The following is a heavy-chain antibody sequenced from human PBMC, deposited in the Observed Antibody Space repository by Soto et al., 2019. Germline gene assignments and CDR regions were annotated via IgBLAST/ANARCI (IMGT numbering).Heavy chain of an antibody. J-gene: IGHJ4*02. CDR1: GGSISSYY. V-gene: IGHV4-59*08. CDR2: IYYSGST. CDR3: ARRYGYSFDY. D-gene: IGHD5-18*01. Sequence: QVQLQESGPGLVKPSETLSLTCTVSGGSISSYYWSWIRQPPGKGLELIGYIYYSGSTNYDPTLKSLVTISVDTSKNQLSLKLSSVTAADTAVYYCARRYGYSFDYWGQGTLVTVSS.